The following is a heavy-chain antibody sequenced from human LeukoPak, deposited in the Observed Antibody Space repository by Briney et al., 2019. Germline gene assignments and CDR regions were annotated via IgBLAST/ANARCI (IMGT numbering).Heavy chain of an antibody. CDR2: IDNDGRGT. V-gene: IGHV3-74*01. CDR3: ASLNYGPDY. D-gene: IGHD3-16*01. Sequence: GGSLRLSCAASGFAFSSYWMHWVRQAPGKGLVWVSRIDNDGRGTSYADSVKGRFTISRDNAKNRLYLQMNSLRAEDTAVYYCASLNYGPDYWGQGTLVTVSS. CDR1: GFAFSSYW. J-gene: IGHJ4*02.